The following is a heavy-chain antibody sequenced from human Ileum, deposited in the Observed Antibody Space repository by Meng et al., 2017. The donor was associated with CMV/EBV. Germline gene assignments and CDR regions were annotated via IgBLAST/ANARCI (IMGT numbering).Heavy chain of an antibody. Sequence: QFQLVQSVAEVKKPGASLKIAGTSSGDTFSGTYALHWGRQAPGQRLEWVGCIKSGNGYAKYSQKFQGRVTITRDRDTTTASMELSSLKSDDTAMYYCARTNQQWRGYYFDYWGQGTLVTVSS. CDR2: IKSGNGYA. J-gene: IGHJ4*02. D-gene: IGHD6-19*01. CDR1: GDTFSGTYA. V-gene: IGHV1-3*04. CDR3: ARTNQQWRGYYFDY.